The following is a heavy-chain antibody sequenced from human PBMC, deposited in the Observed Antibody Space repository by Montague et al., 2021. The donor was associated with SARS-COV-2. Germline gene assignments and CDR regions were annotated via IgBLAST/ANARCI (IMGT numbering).Heavy chain of an antibody. D-gene: IGHD6-19*01. J-gene: IGHJ4*02. CDR1: GFTFSSYA. V-gene: IGHV3-23*03. Sequence: SLRLSCAASGFTFSSYAMSWVRQAPGKGLEWVSVIYSGGSSTYYADSVKGRFTISRDNSKNTLYLQMNSLRDDDTAVYYCAGEAYNSGDFDFWGQGTLVTVSS. CDR3: AGEAYNSGDFDF. CDR2: IYSGGSST.